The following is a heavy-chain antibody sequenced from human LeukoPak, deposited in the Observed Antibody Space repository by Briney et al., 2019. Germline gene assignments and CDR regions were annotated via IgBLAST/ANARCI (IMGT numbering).Heavy chain of an antibody. CDR1: GDSVSSNSAA. CDR3: ARDIPTDPPNPDAFDI. V-gene: IGHV6-1*01. Sequence: SQTLSLTCAISGDSVSSNSAAWNWIRQSPSRGLEWLGRTYYRSKWYNDYAVSVKSRITINPDTSKNQFSLRLNSVTPEDTAVYYCARDIPTDPPNPDAFDIWGQGTMVTVSS. J-gene: IGHJ3*02. CDR2: TYYRSKWYN.